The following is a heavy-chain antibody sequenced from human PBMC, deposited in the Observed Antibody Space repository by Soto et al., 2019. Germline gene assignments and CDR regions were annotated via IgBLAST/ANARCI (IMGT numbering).Heavy chain of an antibody. V-gene: IGHV4-34*01. CDR3: AGGGYWRFDY. CDR1: GGSFSNYA. Sequence: QVQIQQWGGGLLKPSETLSLSCTVYGGSFSNYAWSWIRQPPGGGLEGVGEIYHNGKSAYNRSLTSRVNIAVDTSKNQFSLKLSSVIAADTAVYFCAGGGYWRFDYWGQGALVTVSS. D-gene: IGHD3-22*01. CDR2: IYHNGKS. J-gene: IGHJ4*02.